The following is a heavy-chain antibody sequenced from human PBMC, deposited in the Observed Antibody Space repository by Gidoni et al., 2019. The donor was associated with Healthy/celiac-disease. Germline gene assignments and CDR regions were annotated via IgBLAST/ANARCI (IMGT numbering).Heavy chain of an antibody. J-gene: IGHJ4*02. CDR2: ISYDGSNK. D-gene: IGHD6-6*01. CDR1: GFTFRSYG. V-gene: IGHV3-30*18. CDR3: ANERIGSSSSAVDY. Sequence: QVQLVESGGGVVQPGRSLRLSCAASGFTFRSYGMHWVRQAPGKGLEWVAVISYDGSNKYYADSVKGRFTISRDNSKNTLYLQMNSLRAEDTAVYYCANERIGSSSSAVDYWGQGTLVTVSS.